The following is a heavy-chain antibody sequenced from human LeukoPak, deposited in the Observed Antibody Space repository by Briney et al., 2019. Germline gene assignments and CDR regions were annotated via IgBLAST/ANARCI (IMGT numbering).Heavy chain of an antibody. Sequence: PGGSLRLSCVASGFKFNTYWMTWVRQTPGKGLEWVANIKTDGSEKTYVNSVKGRFSISRDNAKNSLYLQMTGLRVEDTAVYYCAKGLWNFDCWGQGTLVTVSS. D-gene: IGHD3-3*01. CDR3: AKGLWNFDC. CDR1: GFKFNTYW. CDR2: IKTDGSEK. J-gene: IGHJ4*02. V-gene: IGHV3-7*01.